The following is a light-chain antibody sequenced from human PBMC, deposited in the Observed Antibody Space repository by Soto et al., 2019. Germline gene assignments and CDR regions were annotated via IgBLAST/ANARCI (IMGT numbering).Light chain of an antibody. CDR2: AAS. CDR1: QSISSY. V-gene: IGKV1-39*01. Sequence: DIQMSRARSSLSASVVDRVTITCRASQSISSYLNWYQQKPGKAPKLLIYAASSLQGGVPSRFSGSGSGTDFTLTISSLQPEDFATSSCQQSYSTLRTFGQATKGDFK. CDR3: QQSYSTLRT. J-gene: IGKJ1*01.